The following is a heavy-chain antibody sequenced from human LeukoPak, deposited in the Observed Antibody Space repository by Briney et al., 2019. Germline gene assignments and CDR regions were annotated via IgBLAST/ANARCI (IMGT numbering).Heavy chain of an antibody. CDR3: ARAITIFGVVITFGYFDY. D-gene: IGHD3-3*01. J-gene: IGHJ4*02. CDR1: GGTFRSYT. Sequence: SVKVSCKASGGTFRSYTISWVRQAPGQGLEWMGRIIPIVGIANYAQKFQGRVTITADKSTSTAYMEPSGLRSEDTAVYYCARAITIFGVVITFGYFDYWGQRTLVTVSS. CDR2: IIPIVGIA. V-gene: IGHV1-69*02.